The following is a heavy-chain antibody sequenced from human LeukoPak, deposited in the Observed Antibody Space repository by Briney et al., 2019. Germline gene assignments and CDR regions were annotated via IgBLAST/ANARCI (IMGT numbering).Heavy chain of an antibody. D-gene: IGHD1-20*01. CDR1: GGTFSSYA. CDR2: IIPILGIA. V-gene: IGHV1-69*04. J-gene: IGHJ4*02. CDR3: VPLNWNPPGDFDR. Sequence: SVKVSCKASGGTFSSYAISWVRQAPGQGLEWMGRIIPILGIANYAQKFQGRVTITADKSTSTAYMELSSLRSEDTAVYYCVPLNWNPPGDFDRWGQGTLVTVSS.